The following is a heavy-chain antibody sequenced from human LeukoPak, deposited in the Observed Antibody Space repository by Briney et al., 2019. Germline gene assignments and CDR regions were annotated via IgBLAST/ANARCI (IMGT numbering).Heavy chain of an antibody. D-gene: IGHD6-6*01. V-gene: IGHV1-69*04. Sequence: GASVKVSCKASGGTFSSYAISWVRQAPGQGLEWMGRIIPILGIANYAQKFQGRVTITTDESTSTAYMELSSLRSEDTAVYYCARGPEYSSSNTDVWGKGTTVTVSS. CDR2: IIPILGIA. J-gene: IGHJ6*03. CDR1: GGTFSSYA. CDR3: ARGPEYSSSNTDV.